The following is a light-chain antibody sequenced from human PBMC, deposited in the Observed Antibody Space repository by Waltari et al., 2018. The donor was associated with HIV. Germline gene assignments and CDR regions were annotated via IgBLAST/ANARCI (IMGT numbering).Light chain of an antibody. CDR1: SSDVGGYNY. J-gene: IGLJ2*01. Sequence: ALTQPASVSGSPGQSITISCTGTSSDVGGYNYVSWYQQHPGKAPKLMIYDVSNRPSGVSNRFSGFKSGNTASLTISGLQAEDEADYYCSSYATSSTLVFGGGTKLTVL. V-gene: IGLV2-14*03. CDR2: DVS. CDR3: SSYATSSTLV.